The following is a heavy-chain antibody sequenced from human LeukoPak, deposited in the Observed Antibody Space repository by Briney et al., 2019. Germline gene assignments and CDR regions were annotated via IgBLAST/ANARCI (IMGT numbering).Heavy chain of an antibody. CDR1: GGSISSGNYY. D-gene: IGHD3-22*01. V-gene: IGHV4-30-4*01. CDR2: ISYTGRT. Sequence: SQTLSLTCTVSGGSISSGNYYWSWIRQPPGKGLEWIGYISYTGRTSYNPSLKSRVTISVDTSKRQFSLQLSSVTAADTAVYYCARSNYYDSSGYIFDYWGQGTLVTVSS. J-gene: IGHJ4*02. CDR3: ARSNYYDSSGYIFDY.